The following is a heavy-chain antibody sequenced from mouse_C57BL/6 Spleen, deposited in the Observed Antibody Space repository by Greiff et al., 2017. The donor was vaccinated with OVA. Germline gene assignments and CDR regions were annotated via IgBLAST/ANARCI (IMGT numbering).Heavy chain of an antibody. CDR3: ASYYGSSYGGFAY. V-gene: IGHV1-39*01. J-gene: IGHJ3*01. CDR1: GYSFTDYN. CDR2: INPNYGTT. D-gene: IGHD1-1*01. Sequence: VQLKESGPELVKPGASVKISCKASGYSFTDYNMNWVKQSNGKSLEWIGVINPNYGTTSYNQKFKGKATLTVDQSSSTAYMQLNSLTSEDSAVYYCASYYGSSYGGFAYWGQGTLVTVSA.